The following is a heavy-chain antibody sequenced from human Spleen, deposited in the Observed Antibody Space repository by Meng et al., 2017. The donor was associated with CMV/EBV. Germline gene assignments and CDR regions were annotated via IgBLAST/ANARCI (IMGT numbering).Heavy chain of an antibody. D-gene: IGHD3-16*01. CDR1: GGSIGTYY. CDR3: ARGINY. J-gene: IGHJ4*02. V-gene: IGHV4-59*01. CDR2: MYYRGST. Sequence: SETLSLTCTVSGGSIGTYYWIWMRQPPGGGLECIGYMYYRGSTYYNPSLKSRVTMSLDTSMNQFSLKLSSVTVADTALYYCARGINYWGQGTLVTVSS.